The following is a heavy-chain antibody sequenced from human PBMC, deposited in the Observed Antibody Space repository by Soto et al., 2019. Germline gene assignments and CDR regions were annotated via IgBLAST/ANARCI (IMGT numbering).Heavy chain of an antibody. V-gene: IGHV4-61*01. CDR3: ARITGWNYYYYGMDG. Sequence: SETLSLTCTVSGGSVSSASYYWSWIRQPPGKGLEWIGYIYHSGGTNYNPSLKSRVTISVNTSKNQFSLRLTSASAADTAVYYCARITGWNYYYYGMDGWGQGTRVTVAS. D-gene: IGHD1-20*01. CDR1: GGSVSSASYY. CDR2: IYHSGGT. J-gene: IGHJ6*02.